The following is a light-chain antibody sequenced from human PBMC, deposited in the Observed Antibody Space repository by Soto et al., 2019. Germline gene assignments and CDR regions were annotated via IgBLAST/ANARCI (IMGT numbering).Light chain of an antibody. Sequence: EIVLTQSPATLSLSPGERATLSCRASQSVSSYLAWYQQKPGQAPRLLIYDAPTRATAIPARLSGSGSATDFTRTISSLESNEFAVYYGPHRSNWLYNFGQRTKLEI. J-gene: IGKJ2*01. CDR2: DAP. CDR3: PHRSNWLYN. V-gene: IGKV3-11*01. CDR1: QSVSSY.